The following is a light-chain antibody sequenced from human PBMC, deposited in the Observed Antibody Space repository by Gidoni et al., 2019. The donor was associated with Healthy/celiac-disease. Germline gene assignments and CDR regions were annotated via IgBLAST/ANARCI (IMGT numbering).Light chain of an antibody. CDR1: SSNIGASYE. CDR3: QSYDSSLSNVV. Sequence: QSALTQPTSATGAPGQRITISCTGSSSNIGASYEVHWYQQLPGTAPQLLIYGNSNPPSGVPDRFSGSKSVTSASLAITGLQAEDDADYYGQSYDSSLSNVVFGGGTKLTVL. V-gene: IGLV1-40*01. CDR2: GNS. J-gene: IGLJ2*01.